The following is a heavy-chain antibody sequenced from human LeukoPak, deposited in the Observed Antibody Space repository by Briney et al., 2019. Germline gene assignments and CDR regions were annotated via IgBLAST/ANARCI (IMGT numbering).Heavy chain of an antibody. CDR1: GGTFSSYA. CDR3: ARHGSSGADYFDY. Sequence: SVKVSCKVSGGTFSSYAISWVRQAPGQGLEWMGGIIPIFGTANYAQKFQGRVTITADKSTSTAYMELSSLRSEDTVVYYCARHGSSGADYFDYWGQGTLVTVSS. V-gene: IGHV1-69*06. CDR2: IIPIFGTA. D-gene: IGHD6-6*01. J-gene: IGHJ4*02.